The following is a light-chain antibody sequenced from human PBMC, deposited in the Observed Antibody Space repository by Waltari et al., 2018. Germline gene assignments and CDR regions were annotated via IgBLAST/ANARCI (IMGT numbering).Light chain of an antibody. CDR2: YDT. V-gene: IGLV3-21*04. CDR3: QVWDNTSDHVV. J-gene: IGLJ2*01. Sequence: SYVLTQPPSVSVAPGETATITRGGDNIARKRVHWYQQKPGQSPVLVIYYDTEWPSGIPARFSGSNSGNTASLTISRVEAGDEADYYCQVWDNTSDHVVFGGGTKLAVL. CDR1: NIARKR.